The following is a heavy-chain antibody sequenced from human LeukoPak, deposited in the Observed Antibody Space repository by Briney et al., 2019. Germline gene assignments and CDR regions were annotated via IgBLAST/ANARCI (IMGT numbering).Heavy chain of an antibody. D-gene: IGHD6-19*01. J-gene: IGHJ5*02. CDR2: IYSGGST. CDR1: GFTVSSNY. V-gene: IGHV3-66*01. Sequence: GGSLRLSCAASGFTVSSNYMSWVRQAPGKGLEWVSVIYSGGSTYYADSVKGRFTISRDNSKNTLYLQMNSLRAEDTAVYYCAREAVAGAMNWFDPWGQGTLVTVSS. CDR3: AREAVAGAMNWFDP.